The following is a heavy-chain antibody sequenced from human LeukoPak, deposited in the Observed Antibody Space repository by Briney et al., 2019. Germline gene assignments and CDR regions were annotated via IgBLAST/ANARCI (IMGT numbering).Heavy chain of an antibody. D-gene: IGHD2-2*01. Sequence: PSETLSPTCAVSGYSISSVYYWGWIRQPPGKGLEGIGSIHHSGSTDYNPSLKSRVTISIDMSKDQFSLKLSYVTAADTAVYYCARLGCCSSTSCYPGYWGQGTLVTVSS. CDR2: IHHSGST. V-gene: IGHV4-38-2*01. CDR3: ARLGCCSSTSCYPGY. J-gene: IGHJ4*02. CDR1: GYSISSVYY.